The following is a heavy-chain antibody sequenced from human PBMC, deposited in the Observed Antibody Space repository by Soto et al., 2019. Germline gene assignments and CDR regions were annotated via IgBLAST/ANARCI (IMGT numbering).Heavy chain of an antibody. CDR1: GGTFSSYA. J-gene: IGHJ5*02. CDR2: IIPIFGTA. V-gene: IGHV1-69*01. CDR3: ARDLHSWNDFWSRGWFDP. Sequence: QVQLVQSGAEVKKPGSSVKVSCKASGGTFSSYAISWVRQAPGQGLEWMGGIIPIFGTANYAQKFQGRVTITADESTSTAYMELSSLRSEDTAVYYCARDLHSWNDFWSRGWFDPWGQGTLVTVSS. D-gene: IGHD3-3*01.